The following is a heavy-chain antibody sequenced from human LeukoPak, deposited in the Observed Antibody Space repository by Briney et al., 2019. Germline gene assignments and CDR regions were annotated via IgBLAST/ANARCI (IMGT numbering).Heavy chain of an antibody. CDR2: INHSGST. J-gene: IGHJ4*02. Sequence: SETLSLTCAVYGGSFSGYYWSWLRQPPGKGLEWIGEINHSGSTNYNPSLKSRVTISVDTSKNQFSLKLSSVTAADTAVYYCARGDSSGWYDYWGQGTLVTVSS. CDR1: GGSFSGYY. CDR3: ARGDSSGWYDY. V-gene: IGHV4-34*01. D-gene: IGHD6-19*01.